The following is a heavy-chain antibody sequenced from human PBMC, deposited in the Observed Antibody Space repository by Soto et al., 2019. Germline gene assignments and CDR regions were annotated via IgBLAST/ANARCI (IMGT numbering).Heavy chain of an antibody. V-gene: IGHV4-34*01. CDR3: ASLGVGYCSSTSCYRRNYYYYGMDV. J-gene: IGHJ6*02. CDR1: GGSFSGYY. Sequence: PSETLSLTCAVYGGSFSGYYWSWIRQPPGKGLEWIGEINHSGSTNYNPSLKSRVTISVDTSKNQFSLKLSSVTAADTAVYYCASLGVGYCSSTSCYRRNYYYYGMDVWGQGTTVTVSS. CDR2: INHSGST. D-gene: IGHD2-2*02.